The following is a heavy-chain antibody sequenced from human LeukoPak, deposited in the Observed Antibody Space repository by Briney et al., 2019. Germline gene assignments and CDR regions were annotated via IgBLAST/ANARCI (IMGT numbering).Heavy chain of an antibody. D-gene: IGHD3-22*01. Sequence: SETLSLTCAVYGGSFSGYYWSWIRQPPGKGLEWIGSIYYSGSTYYNPSLKSRVTISVDTSKNQFSLKLSSVTAADTAVYYCATGIHYYDSRGNWFDPWGQGTLVTVSS. CDR1: GGSFSGYY. V-gene: IGHV4-34*01. J-gene: IGHJ5*02. CDR3: ATGIHYYDSRGNWFDP. CDR2: IYYSGST.